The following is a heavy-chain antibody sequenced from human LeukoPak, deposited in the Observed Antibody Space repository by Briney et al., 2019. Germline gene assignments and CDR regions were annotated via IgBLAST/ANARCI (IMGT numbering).Heavy chain of an antibody. J-gene: IGHJ4*02. D-gene: IGHD3-3*01. CDR2: IKQDGSEK. V-gene: IGHV3-7*01. Sequence: PGGSLRLSCAAAGFTFSSYWMSWVRQAPGKGLEWVANIKQDGSEKYYVDSVKGRFTISRDNAKNSLYLQMNSLRAEDTAAYYCARARDFWSGYYYGYWGQGTLVTVSS. CDR1: GFTFSSYW. CDR3: ARARDFWSGYYYGY.